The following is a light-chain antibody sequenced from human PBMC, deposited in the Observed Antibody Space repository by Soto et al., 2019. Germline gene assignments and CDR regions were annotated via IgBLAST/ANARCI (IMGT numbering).Light chain of an antibody. CDR3: QQRPNGSRGT. CDR2: DAS. V-gene: IGKV3-11*01. Sequence: EVVLTQFPVNLSLSPGEGATLSCRASQSVSTFLAWYQQKPGQAPRLLIYDASKRAAGIPARFSGSGSGTDFTLTIGSLLAEDSAVYYCQQRPNGSRGTFGQGTKLEIK. CDR1: QSVSTF. J-gene: IGKJ2*01.